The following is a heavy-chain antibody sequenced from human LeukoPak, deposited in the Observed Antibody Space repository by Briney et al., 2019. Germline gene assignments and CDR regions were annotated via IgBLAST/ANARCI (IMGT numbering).Heavy chain of an antibody. V-gene: IGHV1-18*01. CDR1: GYTFTSYG. Sequence: GASVKVSCKASGYTFTSYGISWVRQAPGQGLEWLGWISTYNNNTHYAQKFQVRVTMTTDTSTTTAYMELRSLRSDDTAVYHCARVSGRYRGAIGDWGQGTLVTVS. J-gene: IGHJ4*02. D-gene: IGHD6-19*01. CDR3: ARVSGRYRGAIGD. CDR2: ISTYNNNT.